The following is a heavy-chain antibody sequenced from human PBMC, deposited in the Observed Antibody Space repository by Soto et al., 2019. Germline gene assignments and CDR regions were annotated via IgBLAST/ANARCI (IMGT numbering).Heavy chain of an antibody. Sequence: GGSLRLSCAASRFTFSAYAMSWVRQAPGKGLEWVSLISGTGTTTYYADSVKGRFTISRGNSKNTLYLQMSSLRAEDSAVYYCAKRTRDEYFDFWGQGTLVTVSS. J-gene: IGHJ4*02. CDR2: ISGTGTTT. V-gene: IGHV3-23*01. CDR1: RFTFSAYA. CDR3: AKRTRDEYFDF.